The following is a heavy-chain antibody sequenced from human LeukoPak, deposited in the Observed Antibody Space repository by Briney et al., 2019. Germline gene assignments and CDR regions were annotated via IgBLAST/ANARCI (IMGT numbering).Heavy chain of an antibody. J-gene: IGHJ3*02. CDR3: ARDQGSSGYYSDDDDAFDI. CDR2: IIPIFGTA. D-gene: IGHD3-22*01. CDR1: GGTFSSYA. Sequence: GASVKVSCKASGGTFSSYAISWVRQAPGQGLGWMGGIIPIFGTANYAQKVQGRVTITADESTSTAYMELSSLRSEDTAVYYCARDQGSSGYYSDDDDAFDIWGQGTMVTVSS. V-gene: IGHV1-69*13.